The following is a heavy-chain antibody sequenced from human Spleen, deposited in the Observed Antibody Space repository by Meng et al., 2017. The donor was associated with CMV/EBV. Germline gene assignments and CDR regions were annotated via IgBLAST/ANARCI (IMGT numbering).Heavy chain of an antibody. V-gene: IGHV2-5*01. CDR1: GFSLSTSGVG. CDR3: ARFLRDIVVVPAANYYYYGMDV. CDR2: IYWNDDK. J-gene: IGHJ6*02. Sequence: SGPTLVKPTQTLTLTCTFSGFSLSTSGVGVGWIRQPPGKALEWLALIYWNDDKRYSPSLKSRLTITKDTSKNQVVLTMTNMDPVDTATYYCARFLRDIVVVPAANYYYYGMDVWGQGTTVTVSS. D-gene: IGHD2-2*01.